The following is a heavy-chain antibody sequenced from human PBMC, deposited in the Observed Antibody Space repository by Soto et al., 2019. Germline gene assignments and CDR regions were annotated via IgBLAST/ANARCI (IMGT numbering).Heavy chain of an antibody. CDR1: GFTFSNYA. CDR3: ATAPQAQGNTMIEGNWFDP. V-gene: IGHV3-23*01. CDR2: ISGSGGST. Sequence: EVQLLESGGGLVQPGESVRLSCTASGFTFSNYAMSWVRQAPGKGLEWVSSISGSGGSTYYTDTVKGRFTISRDNSKNTLSLQMNSLKAEDTAVYYCATAPQAQGNTMIEGNWFDPWGQGTLVTVSS. D-gene: IGHD3-22*01. J-gene: IGHJ5*02.